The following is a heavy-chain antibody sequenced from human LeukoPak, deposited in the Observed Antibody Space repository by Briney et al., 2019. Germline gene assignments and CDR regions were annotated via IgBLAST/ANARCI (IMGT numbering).Heavy chain of an antibody. D-gene: IGHD2-15*01. J-gene: IGHJ5*02. CDR3: ARAATRFSLDP. V-gene: IGHV3-11*04. Sequence: GGSLRLSCAASGFTFSDYYMNWIRQAPGKGLEWVSYIDSGATITYYADSVKGRFTISRDNSKNSLYLQMNSLRAEDTAVYYCARAATRFSLDPWGQGTLVTVSS. CDR1: GFTFSDYY. CDR2: IDSGATIT.